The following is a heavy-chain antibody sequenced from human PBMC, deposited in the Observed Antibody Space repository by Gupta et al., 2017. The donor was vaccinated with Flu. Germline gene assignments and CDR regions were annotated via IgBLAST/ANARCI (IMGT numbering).Heavy chain of an antibody. D-gene: IGHD4-17*01. CDR3: ATVTSGC. CDR1: GFTFSSSY. CDR2: INPDGSST. J-gene: IGHJ4*02. Sequence: LVESGGGLVQPGGSLRLSCAASGFTFSSSYLQWVRQAPGKGLVWVSRINPDGSSTYAESVKGRFTISRDNAKNTLYLQMNSLGDDDTAVYYCATVTSGCWGQGTLVTVSS. V-gene: IGHV3-74*03.